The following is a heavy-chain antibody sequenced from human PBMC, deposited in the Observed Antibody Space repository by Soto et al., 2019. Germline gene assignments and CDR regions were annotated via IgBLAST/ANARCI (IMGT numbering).Heavy chain of an antibody. D-gene: IGHD3-22*01. V-gene: IGHV6-1*01. Sequence: PSQTLSLTCAISGDSVSSNSAAWNCIRQSPSRGLEWLGRTYYRSKWYNDYAVSVKSRITINPDTSKNQFSLQLNSMTPEDTAVYYCARDLLSVVPYYYGMDVWGQGTTVTVSS. CDR1: GDSVSSNSAA. CDR3: ARDLLSVVPYYYGMDV. CDR2: TYYRSKWYN. J-gene: IGHJ6*02.